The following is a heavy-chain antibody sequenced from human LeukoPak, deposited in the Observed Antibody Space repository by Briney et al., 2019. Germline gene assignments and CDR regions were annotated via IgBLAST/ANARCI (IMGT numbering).Heavy chain of an antibody. Sequence: SETLSLTCAVYGGSFSGYYWSWIRQPPGKGLEWIGEINHSGSTNYNPSLKSRVTISVDTSKNQFSLKLSSVTAADTAVYYCARDIIAVAGGEWFDPWGQGTLVTVSS. J-gene: IGHJ5*02. V-gene: IGHV4-34*01. D-gene: IGHD6-19*01. CDR1: GGSFSGYY. CDR2: INHSGST. CDR3: ARDIIAVAGGEWFDP.